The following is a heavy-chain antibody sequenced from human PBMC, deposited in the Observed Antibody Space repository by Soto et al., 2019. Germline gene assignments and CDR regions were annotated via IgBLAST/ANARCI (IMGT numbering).Heavy chain of an antibody. CDR3: ARGYYGSGSYLGHDY. CDR1: GDSVSRTSAA. J-gene: IGHJ4*02. D-gene: IGHD3-10*01. Sequence: SQTLSLTCVISGDSVSRTSAAWNWIRQSLSRGLEWLGRTYYRSKWYNDYAVSVKSRITINPDTSKNQFSLQLNSVTPEDPALYYCARGYYGSGSYLGHDYWGQGTMVTVS. V-gene: IGHV6-1*01. CDR2: TYYRSKWYN.